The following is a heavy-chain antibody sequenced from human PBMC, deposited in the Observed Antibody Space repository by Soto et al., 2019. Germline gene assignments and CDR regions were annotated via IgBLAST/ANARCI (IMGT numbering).Heavy chain of an antibody. CDR1: GYSFTSYW. J-gene: IGHJ6*02. Sequence: PGESLKISCEGSGYSFTSYWIGWVRQMPGKGLEWMGIIYPGDSNTRYSPSFQGQVTISADKSISTAYQQWSSLKASDTAMYYCARRVFLGWWEAQNYYGMDVWGQGTTVTVSS. CDR3: ARRVFLGWWEAQNYYGMDV. D-gene: IGHD3-3*01. CDR2: IYPGDSNT. V-gene: IGHV5-51*01.